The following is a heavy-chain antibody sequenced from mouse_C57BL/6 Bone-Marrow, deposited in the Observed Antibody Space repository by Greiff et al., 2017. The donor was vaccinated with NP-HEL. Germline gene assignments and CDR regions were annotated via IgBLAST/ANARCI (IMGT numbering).Heavy chain of an antibody. CDR1: GYTFTSYW. Sequence: QVQLQQPGAELVKPGASVKLSCKASGYTFTSYWMHWVKQRPGQGLEWIGMIHPNSGSTNYNEKFKSKATLTVDKSSSTAYMQLSSLTSEDSAVYDCAREGWLRTWYFDVWGTGTTVTVSS. CDR2: IHPNSGST. V-gene: IGHV1-64*01. D-gene: IGHD1-1*02. J-gene: IGHJ1*03. CDR3: AREGWLRTWYFDV.